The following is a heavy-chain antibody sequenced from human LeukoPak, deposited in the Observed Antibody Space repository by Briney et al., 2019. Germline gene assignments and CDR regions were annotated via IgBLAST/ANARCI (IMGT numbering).Heavy chain of an antibody. V-gene: IGHV6-1*01. CDR2: TYYRSKWYN. D-gene: IGHD1-26*01. CDR1: GDSVSTNSAT. Sequence: SQTLSLTCAISGDSVSTNSATWTWLRQSPSRGLEWLGSTYYRSKWYNDYAVSMKSRITINPDTSKNQFSLQLNSVTPEDAAVYYCARLVGASWFDSWGQGTLVTVSS. CDR3: ARLVGASWFDS. J-gene: IGHJ5*01.